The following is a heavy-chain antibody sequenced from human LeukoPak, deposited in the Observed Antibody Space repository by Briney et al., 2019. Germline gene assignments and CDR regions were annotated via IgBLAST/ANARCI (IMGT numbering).Heavy chain of an antibody. CDR2: ISGSGGST. V-gene: IGHV3-23*01. CDR1: GFTFSNYG. J-gene: IGHJ4*02. Sequence: GGSLRLSWAASGFTFSNYGMSWVRQAPGKGLEWVAGISGSGGSTNYADSVKGRFTISRDNRKNTLYLQMNSLRVEDTSVYFCAKRGVVIRVILVGFHKEAYYFDSWGQGALVAVSS. D-gene: IGHD3-22*01. CDR3: AKRGVVIRVILVGFHKEAYYFDS.